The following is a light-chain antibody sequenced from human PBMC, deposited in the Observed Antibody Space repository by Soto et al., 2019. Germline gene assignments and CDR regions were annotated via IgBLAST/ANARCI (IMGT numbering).Light chain of an antibody. CDR1: SSNIGKNT. Sequence: QSVLAQPPSVSGTPGQRVTISCSGSSSNIGKNTVSWYQQLPGAAPKPLISTDNQRPSGVPDRFSGSKSGTSASLAFSGLQSEDEADYYCAAWDNSLNGHVFGTGTKLTVL. V-gene: IGLV1-44*01. CDR2: TDN. J-gene: IGLJ1*01. CDR3: AAWDNSLNGHV.